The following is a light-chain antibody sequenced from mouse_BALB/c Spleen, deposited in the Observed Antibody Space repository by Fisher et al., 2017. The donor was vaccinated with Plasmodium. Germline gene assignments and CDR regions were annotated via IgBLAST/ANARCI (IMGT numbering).Light chain of an antibody. J-gene: IGKJ1*01. V-gene: IGKV1-135*01. CDR2: LVS. CDR3: WQCTHFPRT. Sequence: DIVLTQSTLALSVTIGQPASISCKSSQRLLESDGKTYLNWLLQRPGQSPKRLISLVSKLDSGVPDRFTGSGSGTDFTLKISRVEAEDLGVYYCWQCTHFPRTFGGGTKLEIK. CDR1: QRLLESDGKTY.